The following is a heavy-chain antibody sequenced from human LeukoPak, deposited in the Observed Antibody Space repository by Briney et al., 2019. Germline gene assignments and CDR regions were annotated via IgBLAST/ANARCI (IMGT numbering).Heavy chain of an antibody. CDR3: ARDLAPGGYCSGGSCYPFGY. CDR1: GFTFSSYS. Sequence: GGSLRLSCAASGFTFSSYSMNWVRQAPGKGLEWVSYISSSSSTIYYADSVKGRFTISRDNAKNSLYLQMNSLRAEDTAVYYCARDLAPGGYCSGGSCYPFGYWGQGTLVTVSS. D-gene: IGHD2-15*01. J-gene: IGHJ4*02. CDR2: ISSSSSTI. V-gene: IGHV3-48*01.